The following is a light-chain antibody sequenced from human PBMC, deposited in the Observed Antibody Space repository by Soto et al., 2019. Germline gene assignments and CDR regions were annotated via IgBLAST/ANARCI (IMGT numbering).Light chain of an antibody. CDR2: EVS. CDR3: YSYTSSNSYV. Sequence: QSALTQPASVSGSPGRSIAISCTGTNSDVDGYDYVSWYQQHPGKAPKLMISEVSDRPSGVSNRFSGSKSGNTASLTISGLQPEDEAAYYCYSYTSSNSYVFGTGTKVTVL. V-gene: IGLV2-14*03. CDR1: NSDVDGYDY. J-gene: IGLJ1*01.